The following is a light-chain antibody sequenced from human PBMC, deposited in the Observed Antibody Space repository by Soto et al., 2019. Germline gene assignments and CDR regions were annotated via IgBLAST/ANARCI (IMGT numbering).Light chain of an antibody. J-gene: IGKJ4*01. V-gene: IGKV1-39*01. Sequence: DIQMTQSPSSLSASVGDRVTITCRASQSISSYLNWYQQKPGKAPKLLIYAASSLQSGVPSRFSGSGSGTDFTLTISSLQPKDFATYYCQQSYSTPIFGGGTKVEIK. CDR3: QQSYSTPI. CDR1: QSISSY. CDR2: AAS.